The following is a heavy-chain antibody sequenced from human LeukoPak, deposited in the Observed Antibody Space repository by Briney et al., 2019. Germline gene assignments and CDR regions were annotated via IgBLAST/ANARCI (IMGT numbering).Heavy chain of an antibody. Sequence: GGSLRPSCAASGFTFSSYSMNWVRQAPGKGLEWVSSISSSSSYIYYADSVKGRFTISRDNAKNSLYLQMNSLRAEDTAVYYCAREEREGFDYWGQGTLVTVSS. D-gene: IGHD5-24*01. J-gene: IGHJ4*02. CDR2: ISSSSSYI. CDR3: AREEREGFDY. CDR1: GFTFSSYS. V-gene: IGHV3-21*01.